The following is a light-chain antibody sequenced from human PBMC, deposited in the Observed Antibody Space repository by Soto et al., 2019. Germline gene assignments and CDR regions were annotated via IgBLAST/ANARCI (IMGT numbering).Light chain of an antibody. CDR3: QQYGSSPL. Sequence: EIVLTQSPGTLSLSPGERATLSCRASQSVSSSYLAWDQQKPGQAPRLLIYGASSRATGIPDRFSGSGSGKDFTLTISRLEPEDYAVYYCQQYGSSPLFGPGTKVDIK. V-gene: IGKV3-20*01. CDR2: GAS. J-gene: IGKJ3*01. CDR1: QSVSSSY.